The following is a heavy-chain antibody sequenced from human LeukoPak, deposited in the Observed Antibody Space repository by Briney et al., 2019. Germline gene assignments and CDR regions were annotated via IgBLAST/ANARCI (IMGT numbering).Heavy chain of an antibody. Sequence: PGGCLRLSCAASVFTFSNAWMTWVRQAPGKGLEWVSAISGSGGSTYYADSVKGRFTISRDNSKNTLYLQMNSLRAGDTAVYYCAKPPKYSSSWFNWGQGTLVTVSS. CDR2: ISGSGGST. V-gene: IGHV3-23*01. CDR1: VFTFSNAW. D-gene: IGHD6-13*01. J-gene: IGHJ4*02. CDR3: AKPPKYSSSWFN.